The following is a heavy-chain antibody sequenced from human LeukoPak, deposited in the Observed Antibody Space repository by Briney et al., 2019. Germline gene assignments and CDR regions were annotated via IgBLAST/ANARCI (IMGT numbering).Heavy chain of an antibody. CDR1: GYTFTGHY. Sequence: ASVKVSCKASGYTFTGHYMHWVRQAPGQGLEWMGWINPNSGGTNYAQKFQGRVTMTRDTSISTAYMELSRLRSDDTAVYYCARAHYYDSSGYYYVDYYMDVWGKGTTVTVSS. J-gene: IGHJ6*03. D-gene: IGHD3-22*01. V-gene: IGHV1-2*02. CDR2: INPNSGGT. CDR3: ARAHYYDSSGYYYVDYYMDV.